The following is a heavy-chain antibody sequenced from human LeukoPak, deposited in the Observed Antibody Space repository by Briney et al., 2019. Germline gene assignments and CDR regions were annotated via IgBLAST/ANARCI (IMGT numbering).Heavy chain of an antibody. Sequence: SETLSLTCTVSGGSISSYYWSWLRQPPGKGLEWIGYIYYSGSTNYNPSLKSRVTISVDTSKNQFSLKLSSVTAADTAVYYCARDRGAYSSSSDDAFDIWGQGTMVTVSS. V-gene: IGHV4-59*01. CDR3: ARDRGAYSSSSDDAFDI. CDR1: GGSISSYY. D-gene: IGHD6-13*01. CDR2: IYYSGST. J-gene: IGHJ3*02.